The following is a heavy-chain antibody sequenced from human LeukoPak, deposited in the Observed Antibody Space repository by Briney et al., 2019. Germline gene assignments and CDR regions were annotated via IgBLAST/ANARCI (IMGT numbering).Heavy chain of an antibody. J-gene: IGHJ3*02. CDR1: GFTFSSYS. Sequence: HPGGSLRLSCAASGFTFSSYSMNWVRQAPGKGLEWVSYISSSSSTIYYADSVKGRFTISRDNAKNSLYLQMNSLRAEDTAVYYCARDQPGYYDILTGSLSDAFDIWGQGTMVTVSS. CDR3: ARDQPGYYDILTGSLSDAFDI. V-gene: IGHV3-48*01. D-gene: IGHD3-9*01. CDR2: ISSSSSTI.